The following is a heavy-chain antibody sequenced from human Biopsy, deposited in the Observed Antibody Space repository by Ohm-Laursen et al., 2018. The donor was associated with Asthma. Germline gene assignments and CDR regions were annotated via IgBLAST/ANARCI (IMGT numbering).Heavy chain of an antibody. Sequence: SDTLSFTCTVSPGSINDYYWNWIRQFPGKGLEWMGYVYSTGSTRYNPSLKSRVTISVDTSVNQVSLKLTSMTAADTAVYYCARAQDYYDSRGYYRSFDYWGQGTLVTVSS. J-gene: IGHJ4*02. CDR1: PGSINDYY. V-gene: IGHV4-59*07. D-gene: IGHD3-22*01. CDR2: VYSTGST. CDR3: ARAQDYYDSRGYYRSFDY.